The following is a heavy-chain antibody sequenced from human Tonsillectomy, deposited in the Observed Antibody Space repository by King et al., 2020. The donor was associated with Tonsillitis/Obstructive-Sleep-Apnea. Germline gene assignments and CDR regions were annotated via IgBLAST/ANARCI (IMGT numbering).Heavy chain of an antibody. CDR3: ARRWEDGSGSYYGY. Sequence: VQLQQWGAGLLKPSETLSLTCAVYGGSFSGYYWSWIRQPPGKGLEWIGEINHSGSTNYNPSLKRRVTISVDTSKNQFSLKLSSLTAADTAVYYCARRWEDGSGSYYGYWGQGTLVTVSS. CDR2: INHSGST. CDR1: GGSFSGYY. J-gene: IGHJ4*02. V-gene: IGHV4-34*01. D-gene: IGHD3-10*01.